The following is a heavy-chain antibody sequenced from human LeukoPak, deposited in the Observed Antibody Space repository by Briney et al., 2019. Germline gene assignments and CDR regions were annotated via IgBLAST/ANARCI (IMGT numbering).Heavy chain of an antibody. CDR1: GGSISSYY. Sequence: PSETLSLTCTVSGGSISSYYWSWIRQPPGKGLEWIGYIYYSGSTNYNPSLKSRVTISVDTSKNQFSLKLSSVTAADTAVYYCAGNYDDSIYLPFWGQGTMVTVSS. J-gene: IGHJ3*01. V-gene: IGHV4-59*01. D-gene: IGHD3-22*01. CDR3: AGNYDDSIYLPF. CDR2: IYYSGST.